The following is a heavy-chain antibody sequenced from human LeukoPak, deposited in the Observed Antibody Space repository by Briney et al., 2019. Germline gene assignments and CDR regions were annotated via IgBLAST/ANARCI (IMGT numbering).Heavy chain of an antibody. CDR1: GFSFSRNA. CDR3: ATHDTMVGVS. V-gene: IGHV3-23*05. D-gene: IGHD1-26*01. J-gene: IGHJ4*02. CDR2: VGSSNTDT. Sequence: GGSLRLSCVASGFSFSRNAMNWLRQPPGKGLEWVSGVGSSNTDTSYADSVKGRFTISRDNSKNTVSLVMNNLRAEDTAIYYCATHDTMVGVSWGQGTLVTVSS.